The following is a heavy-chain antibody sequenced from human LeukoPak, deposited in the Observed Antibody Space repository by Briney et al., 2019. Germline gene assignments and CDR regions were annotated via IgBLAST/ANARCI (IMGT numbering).Heavy chain of an antibody. D-gene: IGHD5-12*01. CDR1: RGSISSGGYY. V-gene: IGHV4-31*03. CDR3: ARGHSRDATTRDRYFDY. CDR2: IYYSGST. Sequence: SQTLSLTCTVSRGSISSGGYYWSWIRQHPGKGLEWIGYIYYSGSTYYNPSLKSRVTISVDTSKNQFSLKLSSVTAADTAVYYCARGHSRDATTRDRYFDYWGQGTLVTVSS. J-gene: IGHJ4*02.